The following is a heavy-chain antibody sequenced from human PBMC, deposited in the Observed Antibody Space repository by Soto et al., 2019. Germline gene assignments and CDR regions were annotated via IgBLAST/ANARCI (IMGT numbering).Heavy chain of an antibody. D-gene: IGHD2-2*01. Sequence: SETLSLTCAVSGGSISSGGYSWSWIRQPPGKGLEWIGYIYHSGSTYYNPPLKSRVTISVDTSKNQFSLKLSSVTAADTAVYYCARGSPLHRLLSRTLGSLRWFEPWGQGTLVTVSS. CDR2: IYHSGST. J-gene: IGHJ5*02. CDR3: ARGSPLHRLLSRTLGSLRWFEP. V-gene: IGHV4-30-2*01. CDR1: GGSISSGGYS.